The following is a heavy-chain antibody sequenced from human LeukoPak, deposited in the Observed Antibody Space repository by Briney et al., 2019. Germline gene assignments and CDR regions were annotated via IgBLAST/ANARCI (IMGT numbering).Heavy chain of an antibody. Sequence: SETLSLTCTVSGGSISSSSYYWGWIRQPPGKGLEWIGSIYHSGSTYYNPSLKSRVTISVDTSKNQFSLKLSSVTAADTAVYYCARVSDCSGDDCYFVPPYNWFDPWGQGTLVTVSS. CDR1: GGSISSSSYY. CDR2: IYHSGST. J-gene: IGHJ5*02. D-gene: IGHD2-21*02. CDR3: ARVSDCSGDDCYFVPPYNWFDP. V-gene: IGHV4-39*07.